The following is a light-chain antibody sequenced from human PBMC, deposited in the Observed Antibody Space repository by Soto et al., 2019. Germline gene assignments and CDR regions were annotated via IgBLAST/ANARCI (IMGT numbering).Light chain of an antibody. CDR3: HQYGSSPQA. CDR1: QSVTRSF. Sequence: EIVFTQSPGTLSLSPGERVTLFCRASQSVTRSFLAWYQQKPGQAPRLLLYGASSRATGIPDRFSGSGSGTDFTLTISRLEPEDFAVYYCHQYGSSPQAFGPGTKVDIK. V-gene: IGKV3-20*01. J-gene: IGKJ3*01. CDR2: GAS.